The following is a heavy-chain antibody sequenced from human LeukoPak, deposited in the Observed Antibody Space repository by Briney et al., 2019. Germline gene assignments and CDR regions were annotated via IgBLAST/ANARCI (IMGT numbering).Heavy chain of an antibody. CDR3: SVLWFGELTTHDY. CDR1: GYXFTGYY. J-gene: IGHJ4*02. CDR2: INPNSGGT. V-gene: IGHV1-2*02. Sequence: GASVKVSCKASGYXFTGYYIHWVRQAPGQGLEWMGWINPNSGGTNYAQKFQGRVTMTGDTSISTAYMELSRLRSDDTAVYYCSVLWFGELTTHDYWGQGTLVTVSS. D-gene: IGHD3-10*01.